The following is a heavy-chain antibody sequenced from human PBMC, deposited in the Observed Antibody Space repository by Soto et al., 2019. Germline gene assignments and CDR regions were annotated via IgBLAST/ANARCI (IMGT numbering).Heavy chain of an antibody. V-gene: IGHV4-61*01. J-gene: IGHJ5*01. D-gene: IGHD3-22*01. CDR3: ARAKETYYDGGGYPVDS. Sequence: QVQLQESGPGLVKPSETLSLTCTVSGGSVSSASDCWNWLRHPPGKGLEWIGYIYNTGSTNYNPSLKSRVTISVDTSKNRFSLYLNSVTAADTAMYFCARAKETYYDGGGYPVDSWGQGTLVTVSS. CDR2: IYNTGST. CDR1: GGSVSSASDC.